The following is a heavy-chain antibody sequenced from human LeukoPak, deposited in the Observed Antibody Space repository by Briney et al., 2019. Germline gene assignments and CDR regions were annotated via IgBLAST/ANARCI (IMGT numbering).Heavy chain of an antibody. Sequence: SETLSLTCIVSGGSITNYYWSWIRPPPGKGLEWIGYIYYSGSTNYNPSLKSRVTISVDTSNNQFSLRLSSVTAADTAVYYCARDPFGSNAFDIWGQGTVVAVSS. CDR3: ARDPFGSNAFDI. J-gene: IGHJ3*02. V-gene: IGHV4-59*01. CDR2: IYYSGST. D-gene: IGHD3-10*01. CDR1: GGSITNYY.